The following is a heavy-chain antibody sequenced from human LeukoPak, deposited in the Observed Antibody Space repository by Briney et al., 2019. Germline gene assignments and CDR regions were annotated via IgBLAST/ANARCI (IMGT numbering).Heavy chain of an antibody. J-gene: IGHJ3*02. CDR2: IYYSGST. CDR3: ARVRGLDAFDI. V-gene: IGHV4-30-4*08. CDR1: GGSLSSGDYY. Sequence: PSETLSLTCTVSGGSLSSGDYYWSWIRQPPGKGLEWIGYIYYSGSTYYNPSLKSRVTISVDTSKNQFSLKLSSVTAADTAVYYCARVRGLDAFDIWGQGTMVTVSS. D-gene: IGHD3-10*01.